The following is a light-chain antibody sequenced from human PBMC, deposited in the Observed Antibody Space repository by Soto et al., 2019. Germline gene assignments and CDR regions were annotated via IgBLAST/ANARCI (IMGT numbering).Light chain of an antibody. CDR3: SSNAGSNNLV. J-gene: IGLJ2*01. V-gene: IGLV2-8*01. CDR2: EVS. Sequence: QSALPQPPSASGTHGQSVTIPCTGTSSDVGDYNYVSWYQQHPGKAPKLVIYEVSRRPSGVPDRFSGSKSGNTASLTVSGLQAEDEADYYCSSNAGSNNLVFGGGTKLTVL. CDR1: SSDVGDYNY.